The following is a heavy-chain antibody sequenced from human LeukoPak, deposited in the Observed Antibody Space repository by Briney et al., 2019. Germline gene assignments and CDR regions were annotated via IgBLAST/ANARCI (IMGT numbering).Heavy chain of an antibody. Sequence: PSETLSLTCAVYGGSFSGYYWSWIRQPPGKGLEWIGEINHSGSTNYNPSLKSRVTISVDTSKNQFSLKLSSVTAADTAVYYCARTIAARPSYYYYYYGMDVWGQGTTVTVS. CDR1: GGSFSGYY. D-gene: IGHD6-6*01. J-gene: IGHJ6*02. CDR3: ARTIAARPSYYYYYYGMDV. V-gene: IGHV4-34*01. CDR2: INHSGST.